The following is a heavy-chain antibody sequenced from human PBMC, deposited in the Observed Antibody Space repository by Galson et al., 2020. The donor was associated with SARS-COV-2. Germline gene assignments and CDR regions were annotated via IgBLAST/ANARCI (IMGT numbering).Heavy chain of an antibody. V-gene: IGHV1-8*01. Sequence: ASVKVSCTASGYTFTSYDINWVRQATGQGLEWMGWMNPNSGNTGFAERFQGRVTMTRSTSLNTAYLELSGLKPEDTAIYYCARGEDYCTSTSCYDYWGQGTRVTVSS. J-gene: IGHJ4*02. CDR1: GYTFTSYD. D-gene: IGHD2-2*01. CDR2: MNPNSGNT. CDR3: ARGEDYCTSTSCYDY.